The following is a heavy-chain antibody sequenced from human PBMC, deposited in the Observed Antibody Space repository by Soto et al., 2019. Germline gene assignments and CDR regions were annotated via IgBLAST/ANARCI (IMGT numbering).Heavy chain of an antibody. J-gene: IGHJ4*02. D-gene: IGHD4-17*01. CDR1: GFSLSTGGVG. V-gene: IGHV2-5*02. CDR3: ARKGSGDYALDY. CDR2: IYWDDVK. Sequence: QITLKESGPTMVKPTQTLTLTCTISGFSLSTGGVGVGWIRQSPGKALEWLAVIYWDDVKHYSPSLERRLTITKDTSESEVVLTMTNMDPVDTATYYCARKGSGDYALDYWGQGILVTVSS.